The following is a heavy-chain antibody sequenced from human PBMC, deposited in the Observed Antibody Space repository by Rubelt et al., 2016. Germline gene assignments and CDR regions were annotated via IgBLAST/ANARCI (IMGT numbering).Heavy chain of an antibody. CDR3: AKRGAGTFFDY. J-gene: IGHJ4*02. Sequence: EEQLLESGGGLVQPGGSLRLSCAPSGFTFSSSALSWVRQAPGKGLEWVSGITGSGGSTYYADSVKGRFTISRDNSKKSRYREMNSLRAEETAVYYGAKRGAGTFFDYWGQGTLFTVSS. V-gene: IGHV3-23*01. CDR2: ITGSGGST. D-gene: IGHD3-16*01. CDR1: GFTFSSSA.